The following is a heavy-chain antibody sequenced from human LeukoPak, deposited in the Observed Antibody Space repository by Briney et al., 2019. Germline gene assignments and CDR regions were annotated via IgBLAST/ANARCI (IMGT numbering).Heavy chain of an antibody. CDR1: GFTFSSYG. J-gene: IGHJ5*02. V-gene: IGHV3-33*01. Sequence: GGSLRLSCAASGFTFSSYGMHWVRQAPGKGLEWVAVIWYDGSNKYYADSVKGRFTISRDNSKNTLCLQMNSLRAEDTAVYYCARGGLQWELLSWFDPWGQGTLVTVSS. CDR3: ARGGLQWELLSWFDP. CDR2: IWYDGSNK. D-gene: IGHD1-26*01.